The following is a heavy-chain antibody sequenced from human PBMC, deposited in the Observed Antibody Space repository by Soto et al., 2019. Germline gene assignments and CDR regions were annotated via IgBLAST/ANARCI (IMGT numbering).Heavy chain of an antibody. D-gene: IGHD2-2*01. CDR2: IYTSGST. Sequence: KPSETLSLTCTVSGGSISSYYWSWIRQPAGKGLEWIGRIYTSGSTNYNPSLKSRVTMSVDTSKNQFSLKLSSVTAADTAVYYCARDEGRYCSSTSCYFFWFDPWGQGTLVTVSS. CDR1: GGSISSYY. J-gene: IGHJ5*02. CDR3: ARDEGRYCSSTSCYFFWFDP. V-gene: IGHV4-4*07.